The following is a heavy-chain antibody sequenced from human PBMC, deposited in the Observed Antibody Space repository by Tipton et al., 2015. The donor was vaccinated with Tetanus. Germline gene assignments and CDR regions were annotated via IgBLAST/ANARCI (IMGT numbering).Heavy chain of an antibody. V-gene: IGHV3-23*01. CDR3: AKLVTS. D-gene: IGHD2-8*02. J-gene: IGHJ5*02. CDR1: GFTFSGSS. CDR2: IRASDGST. Sequence: SLRLSCAASGFTFSGSSMSWVRQAPGKGPEWVSSIRASDGSTYYADSVKGRFTISRDNSKNTLYLQLNSLRVEDTAIYYCAKLVTSWGQGTLVTVSS.